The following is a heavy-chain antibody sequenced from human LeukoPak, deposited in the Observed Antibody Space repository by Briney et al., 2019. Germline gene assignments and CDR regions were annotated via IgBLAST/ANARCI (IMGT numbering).Heavy chain of an antibody. CDR1: GFTFDDYG. V-gene: IGHV3-20*04. Sequence: GGSLRLSCAASGFTFDDYGMSWVRQAPGKGLEWVSGINWNGGSTGYADSVKGRFTISRDNAKNTLYLQMNSLRVEDTAVYYCARDFAGDRDYWGQGTLVTVSS. D-gene: IGHD4-17*01. CDR2: INWNGGST. J-gene: IGHJ4*02. CDR3: ARDFAGDRDY.